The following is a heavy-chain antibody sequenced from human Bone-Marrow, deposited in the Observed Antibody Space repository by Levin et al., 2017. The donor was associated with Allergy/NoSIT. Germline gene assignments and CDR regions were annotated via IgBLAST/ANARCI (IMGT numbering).Heavy chain of an antibody. J-gene: IGHJ5*02. CDR3: AHRHYYDFIWGSYRQSNWFDP. CDR1: GFSLNTTGVA. V-gene: IGHV2-5*02. Sequence: SGPTLVKPTQTLTLTCTFSGFSLNTTGVAVGWIRPPPGGALEWLALIYWDDLKRYNPSLKKRPTITQGTPKNQVGQSMPNMDPVDTATYYCAHRHYYDFIWGSYRQSNWFDPWGQGTLVAVSS. CDR2: IYWDDLK. D-gene: IGHD3-16*02.